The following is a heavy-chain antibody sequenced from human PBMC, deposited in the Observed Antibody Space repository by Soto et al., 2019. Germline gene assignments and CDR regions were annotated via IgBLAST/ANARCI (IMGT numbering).Heavy chain of an antibody. CDR1: GGTFSSYA. CDR3: ARDGVRYYYDSSGYYQGDY. V-gene: IGHV1-69*13. D-gene: IGHD3-22*01. CDR2: IIPIFGTA. Sequence: GASVKVSCKASGGTFSSYAISWVRQAPGQGLEWMGGIIPIFGTANYAQKFQGRVTITADESTSTAYMELSSLRSEDTAVYYCARDGVRYYYDSSGYYQGDYWGQGTLVTAPQ. J-gene: IGHJ4*02.